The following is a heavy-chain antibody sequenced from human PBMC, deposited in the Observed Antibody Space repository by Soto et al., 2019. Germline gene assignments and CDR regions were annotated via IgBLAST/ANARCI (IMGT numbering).Heavy chain of an antibody. CDR2: INHSGST. D-gene: IGHD4-17*01. J-gene: IGHJ3*02. CDR3: ARAPLGGVTKYAFDI. V-gene: IGHV4-34*01. Sequence: QVDPQQWGAGLLKPSETLSLTCAVYGGSFSGYYWSWIRPPPGKGLEWIGEINHSGSTNYIPSLKCPVTISVDTYKNHVSVKLSSVTAADTAVYYCARAPLGGVTKYAFDIWGQGTMVTVS. CDR1: GGSFSGYY.